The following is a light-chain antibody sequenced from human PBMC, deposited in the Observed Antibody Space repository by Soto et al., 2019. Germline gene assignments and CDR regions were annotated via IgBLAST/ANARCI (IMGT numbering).Light chain of an antibody. CDR3: QQVQSYPRN. V-gene: IGKV1-9*01. CDR2: AAS. Sequence: DIQVTQSPSFVSASVGDRVTITCRASQDISIYLAWYQQQPGKAPKLLIYAASTLLSGVPSRFSGSGYGTEVTLTIGSLQPEDIATYFCQQVQSYPRNFGGGTKVEI. J-gene: IGKJ4*01. CDR1: QDISIY.